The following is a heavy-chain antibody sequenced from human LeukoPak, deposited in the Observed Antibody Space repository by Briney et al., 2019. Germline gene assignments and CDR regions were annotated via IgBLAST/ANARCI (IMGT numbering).Heavy chain of an antibody. J-gene: IGHJ4*02. CDR2: IDTSSTHM. CDR3: ARSLVGAVIDY. Sequence: GGSLRLSCEASGFTFSHYNINWVRQAPGRGLEWVSSIDTSSTHMNYADSVKGRFTISRDNARNSLYLQMHSLTVEDTAVYFCARSLVGAVIDYWGQGTLVTVSS. CDR1: GFTFSHYN. D-gene: IGHD1-26*01. V-gene: IGHV3-21*06.